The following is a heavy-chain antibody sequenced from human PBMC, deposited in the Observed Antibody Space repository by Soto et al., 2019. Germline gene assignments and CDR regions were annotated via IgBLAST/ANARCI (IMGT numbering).Heavy chain of an antibody. J-gene: IGHJ4*02. Sequence: SLRLSCAASGFTFSSYAMHWVRQAPGKGLEWVAVISYDGSNKYYADSVKGRFTISRDNSKNTLYLQMNSLRAEDTAVYYCARDPNWNYPFDYWGQGTLVTVSS. CDR3: ARDPNWNYPFDY. CDR1: GFTFSSYA. V-gene: IGHV3-30-3*01. D-gene: IGHD1-7*01. CDR2: ISYDGSNK.